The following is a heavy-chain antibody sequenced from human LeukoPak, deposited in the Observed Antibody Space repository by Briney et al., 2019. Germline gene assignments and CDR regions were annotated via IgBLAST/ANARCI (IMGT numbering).Heavy chain of an antibody. D-gene: IGHD2/OR15-2a*01. CDR1: GGSISSSSYY. V-gene: IGHV4-39*07. CDR2: IYYSGST. J-gene: IGHJ4*02. Sequence: PSETLSLTCTVSGGSISSSSYYWGWIRQPPGKGLEWIGSIYYSGSTYYNPSLKSRVTISVDTSKNQFSLKLSSVTAADTAVYYCARDLTTEDYFAFGYWGQGTLVTVSS. CDR3: ARDLTTEDYFAFGY.